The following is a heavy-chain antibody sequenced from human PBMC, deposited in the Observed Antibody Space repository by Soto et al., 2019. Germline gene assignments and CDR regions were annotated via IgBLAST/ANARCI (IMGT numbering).Heavy chain of an antibody. D-gene: IGHD3-10*01. V-gene: IGHV4-30-2*01. Sequence: SETLSLTCAVSGGSISSGGYSWSWIRQPPGKGLEWIGYIYHSGSTYYNPSLKSRVTISVDRSKNQFSLKLSSVTAADTAVYYCARVRWFGESTNWFDPWGQGTLVTVSS. CDR1: GGSISSGGYS. J-gene: IGHJ5*02. CDR3: ARVRWFGESTNWFDP. CDR2: IYHSGST.